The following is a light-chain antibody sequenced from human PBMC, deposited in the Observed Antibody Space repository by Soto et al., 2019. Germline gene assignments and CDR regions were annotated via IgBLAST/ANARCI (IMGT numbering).Light chain of an antibody. CDR1: QSVSSSY. CDR3: QQYGSSPET. CDR2: DAS. Sequence: EIVLTPSPATLSFSPGERATLSFVSSQSVSSSYLAWYQQKPGLAPRLLIYDASSRATGIPDRFSGSGSGTDFTLTISRLEPEDFAVYYCQQYGSSPETFGQGTKVDIK. J-gene: IGKJ1*01. V-gene: IGKV3D-20*01.